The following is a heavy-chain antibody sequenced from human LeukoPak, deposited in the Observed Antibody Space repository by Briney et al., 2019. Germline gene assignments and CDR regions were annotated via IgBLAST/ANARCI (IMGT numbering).Heavy chain of an antibody. Sequence: PGGSLRLSCAASGFSVRSDYINWVRQSPGRGLEWVSLLNSGDAKFYADSVKGRFTISRDNSKNTVYLQMNSLRVDDTAVYFCARDDDMDVWGKGTTVTVSS. J-gene: IGHJ6*03. CDR3: ARDDDMDV. CDR1: GFSVRSDY. V-gene: IGHV3-53*01. CDR2: LNSGDAK.